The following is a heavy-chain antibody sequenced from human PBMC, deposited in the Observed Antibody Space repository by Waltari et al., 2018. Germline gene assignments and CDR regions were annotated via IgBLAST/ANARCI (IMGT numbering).Heavy chain of an antibody. J-gene: IGHJ4*02. V-gene: IGHV3-30*18. D-gene: IGHD3-9*01. CDR1: GFTFSRPG. CDR2: IWYDGSNK. CDR3: AKENYDILTGYTIIDY. Sequence: QVQLVESGGGVVQPGRSLRLSCAASGFTFSRPGSHWVRQAPGKGLEWVAVIWYDGSNKYYADSVKGRFTISRDNSKNTLYLQMNSLRAEDTAVYYCAKENYDILTGYTIIDYWGQGTLVTVSS.